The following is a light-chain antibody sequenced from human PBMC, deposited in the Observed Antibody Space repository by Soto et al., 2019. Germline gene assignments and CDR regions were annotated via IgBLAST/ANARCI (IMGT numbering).Light chain of an antibody. V-gene: IGKV1-5*01. J-gene: IGKJ5*01. Sequence: DIQMTQSPSTLSASLGDRVTITCRASQSISYWLAWYQQKPGKAPKLLIYDASSLQSGVPSRFSGSRSGTEFTLTISSLQPEDFAVYYCHHYSSWPPYTFGQGTRLESK. CDR2: DAS. CDR3: HHYSSWPPYT. CDR1: QSISYW.